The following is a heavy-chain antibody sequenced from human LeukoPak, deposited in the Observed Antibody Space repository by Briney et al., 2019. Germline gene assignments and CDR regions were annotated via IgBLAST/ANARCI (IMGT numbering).Heavy chain of an antibody. Sequence: GGSLRLSCAASGFTFSSYWMSWVRQAPGKGLEWVGNINQDGSEKYYVDSVKGRFAISRDNTKNSLYLQMNSLSAEDTAVYYCARPVEYYMDVWGKGTTVTVSS. J-gene: IGHJ6*03. CDR1: GFTFSSYW. CDR3: ARPVEYYMDV. D-gene: IGHD6-19*01. V-gene: IGHV3-7*01. CDR2: INQDGSEK.